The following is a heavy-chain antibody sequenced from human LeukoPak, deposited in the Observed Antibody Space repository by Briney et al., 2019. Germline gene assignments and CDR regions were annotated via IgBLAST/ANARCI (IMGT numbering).Heavy chain of an antibody. V-gene: IGHV4-34*01. CDR3: ARFTMPTGGDRFDY. CDR2: INHSGST. D-gene: IGHD2-21*02. Sequence: SETLSLTCAVYGGSFSGYYWSWIRQPPGKGLEWIGEINHSGSTNYNPSLKSRVTISVDTSKNQFSLKLSSVTAVDTAVYYCARFTMPTGGDRFDYWGQGTLVTVSS. CDR1: GGSFSGYY. J-gene: IGHJ4*02.